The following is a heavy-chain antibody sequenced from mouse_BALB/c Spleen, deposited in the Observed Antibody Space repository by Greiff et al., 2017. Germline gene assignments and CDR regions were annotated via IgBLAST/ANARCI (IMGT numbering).Heavy chain of an antibody. CDR1: GYSITSDYA. V-gene: IGHV3-2*02. CDR2: ISYSGST. D-gene: IGHD4-1*01. J-gene: IGHJ1*01. CDR3: ARDWSDV. Sequence: VQLKESGPGLVKPSQSLSLTCTVTGYSITSDYAWNWIRQFPGNKLEWMGYISYSGSTSYNPSLKSRISITRDTSKNQFFLQLNSVTTEDTATYYCARDWSDVWGAGTTVTVSS.